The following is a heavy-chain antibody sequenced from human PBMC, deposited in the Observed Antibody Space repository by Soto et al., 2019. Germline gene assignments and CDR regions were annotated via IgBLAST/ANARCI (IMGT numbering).Heavy chain of an antibody. V-gene: IGHV3-66*01. J-gene: IGHJ4*02. D-gene: IGHD4-17*01. CDR2: IYSGGST. CDR3: ARVDDYGDFYFDY. CDR1: GFTVSSNY. Sequence: GGSLRLSCAASGFTVSSNYMSWVRQAPGKGLEWVSVIYSGGSTYYADSVKGRFTISRDNSKNTLYLQMNSLRAEDTAVYYCARVDDYGDFYFDYWGQGTLVTV.